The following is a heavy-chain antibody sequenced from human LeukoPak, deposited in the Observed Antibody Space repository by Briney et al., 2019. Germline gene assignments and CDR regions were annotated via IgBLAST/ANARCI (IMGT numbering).Heavy chain of an antibody. V-gene: IGHV3-23*01. CDR1: GFSFTSYT. Sequence: GGSLRLSCAASGFSFTSYTMNWVRQAPGKGLEWVSAIDGGGGSTYYADSVKGRFAISRDNSKNTLYLQMNSLRAEDTAVYYCAKMVGATSGYYFDYWGQGTLVTVSS. CDR2: IDGGGGST. CDR3: AKMVGATSGYYFDY. D-gene: IGHD1-26*01. J-gene: IGHJ4*02.